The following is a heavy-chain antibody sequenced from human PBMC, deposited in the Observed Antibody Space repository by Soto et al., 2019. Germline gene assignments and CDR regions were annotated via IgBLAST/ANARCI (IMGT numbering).Heavy chain of an antibody. J-gene: IGHJ4*01. CDR1: GGSVSSGSYY. D-gene: IGHD2-8*02. CDR2: IYYTGST. Sequence: SETLSLTCTVSGGSVSSGSYYWSWIRQPPGKGLEWIGYIYYTGSTNYNPSLKSRVTISIDTSKNQFSLKLTSVTAADTAVFFCARRYPAGVPTGRLDYWGHGTLVTVSS. CDR3: ARRYPAGVPTGRLDY. V-gene: IGHV4-61*01.